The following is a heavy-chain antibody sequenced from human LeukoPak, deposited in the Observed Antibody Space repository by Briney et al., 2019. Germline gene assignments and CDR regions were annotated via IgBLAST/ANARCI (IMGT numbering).Heavy chain of an antibody. V-gene: IGHV3-30-3*01. CDR3: ARSVAASAEFDY. Sequence: GGSLRLSCSASGFTFSAYAMHWVRQAPGKGLEWAAVISYDGSNKYYADSVKGRFTISRDNSKNTLYLQMNSLRAEDTAVYYCARSVAASAEFDYWGQGTLVTVSS. J-gene: IGHJ4*02. CDR1: GFTFSAYA. D-gene: IGHD6-19*01. CDR2: ISYDGSNK.